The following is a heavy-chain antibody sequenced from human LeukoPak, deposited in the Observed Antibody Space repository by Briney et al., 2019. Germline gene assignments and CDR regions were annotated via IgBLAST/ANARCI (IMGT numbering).Heavy chain of an antibody. CDR3: AREAAGGFIDY. CDR1: GFTFSSYW. Sequence: GGSLRLSCAASGFTFSSYWMNWARQAPGKGLEWVASINHNGNVNYYVDSVKGRFTISRDNAKNSLYLQMNSLRAEDTAVYYCAREAAGGFIDYWGQGILVTVSS. V-gene: IGHV3-7*01. D-gene: IGHD1-14*01. CDR2: INHNGNVN. J-gene: IGHJ4*02.